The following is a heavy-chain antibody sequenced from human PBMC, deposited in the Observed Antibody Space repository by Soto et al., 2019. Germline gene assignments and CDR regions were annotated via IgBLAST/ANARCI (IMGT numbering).Heavy chain of an antibody. Sequence: ASVKVSCKASGYTFASYAISWMRQATGQGLEWMGWISAYNGNTNYAQKLQGRVTMTTDTSTSTAYLELRSLRSDDTAVYYCARDPPPPDCWGQGTLVTVSS. V-gene: IGHV1-18*01. CDR1: GYTFASYA. J-gene: IGHJ4*02. CDR2: ISAYNGNT. CDR3: ARDPPPPDC.